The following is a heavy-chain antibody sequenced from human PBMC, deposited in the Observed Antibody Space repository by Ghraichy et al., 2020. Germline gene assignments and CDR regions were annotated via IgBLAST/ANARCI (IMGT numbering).Heavy chain of an antibody. CDR2: IYSGGTT. Sequence: SLNISCAASGFTVINNFMTWVRQAPGKGLEWVALIYSGGTTSYADSVKGRFTLSRDSSKNTVYLQMNSLRVDDTAVYYCARGGSSSEAGSWGQGTLVTVSS. CDR1: GFTVINNF. CDR3: ARGGSSSEAGS. J-gene: IGHJ5*02. V-gene: IGHV3-66*01. D-gene: IGHD6-25*01.